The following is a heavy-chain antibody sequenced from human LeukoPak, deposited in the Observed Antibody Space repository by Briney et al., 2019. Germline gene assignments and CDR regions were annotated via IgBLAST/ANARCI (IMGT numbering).Heavy chain of an antibody. CDR2: IKQDGSEK. D-gene: IGHD1-26*01. CDR3: ARDPGGSYWSDYYYYMDV. J-gene: IGHJ6*03. CDR1: GFTFSNYW. V-gene: IGHV3-7*01. Sequence: QSGGSLRLSCAASGFTFSNYWMSWVRQAPGKGLEWVANIKQDGSEKYYVDSVKGRFTISRDNAKNSLYLQMNSLRAEDTAVYYCARDPGGSYWSDYYYYMDVWGKGTTVTISS.